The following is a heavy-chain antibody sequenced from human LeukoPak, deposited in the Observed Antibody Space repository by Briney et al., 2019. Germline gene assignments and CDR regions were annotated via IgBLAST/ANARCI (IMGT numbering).Heavy chain of an antibody. CDR1: GGTFSSYA. CDR2: INPNSGGT. V-gene: IGHV1-2*02. D-gene: IGHD3-10*01. Sequence: ASVKVSCKASGGTFSSYAISWVRQAPGQGLEWMGWINPNSGGTNYAQKFQGRVTMTRDTSISTAYMELSRLRSDDTAVYYCARSEVAMVRGVGDYYYMDVWGKGTTVTISS. CDR3: ARSEVAMVRGVGDYYYMDV. J-gene: IGHJ6*03.